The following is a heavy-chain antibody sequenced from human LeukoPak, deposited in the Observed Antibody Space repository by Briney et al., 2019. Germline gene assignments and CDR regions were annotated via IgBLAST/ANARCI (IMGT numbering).Heavy chain of an antibody. CDR3: ASPPLYYYDSSGWVY. CDR1: GFTVSSNY. J-gene: IGHJ4*02. Sequence: GSLRLSCIVSGFTVSSNYMSWVRQAPGKGLEWVSIIDSGGSTYYSDSVKDRFTISRDNSNNTLFLQMNSLRAEDTAVYYCASPPLYYYDSSGWVYWGQGTLVTVSS. V-gene: IGHV3-66*01. CDR2: IDSGGST. D-gene: IGHD3-22*01.